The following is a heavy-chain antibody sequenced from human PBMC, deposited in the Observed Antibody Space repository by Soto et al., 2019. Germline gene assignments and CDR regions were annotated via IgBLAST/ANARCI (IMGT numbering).Heavy chain of an antibody. D-gene: IGHD6-19*01. V-gene: IGHV1-18*04. CDR1: GYTFTSYG. Sequence: QVQLVQSGAEVKKPGASVKVSCKASGYTFTSYGISWVRQAPGQGLEWMGWISAYNGNTNYAQKLQGRVTMTTDTSQGTDDMELRSLRSDDTDVYSCARDVRAVAGTGGRWFDPWGQGTLVTVSS. CDR3: ARDVRAVAGTGGRWFDP. J-gene: IGHJ5*02. CDR2: ISAYNGNT.